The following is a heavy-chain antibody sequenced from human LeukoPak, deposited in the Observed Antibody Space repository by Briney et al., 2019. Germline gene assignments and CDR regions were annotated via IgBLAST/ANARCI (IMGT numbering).Heavy chain of an antibody. D-gene: IGHD2-15*01. CDR1: GGSFSGYY. CDR3: ARGCSGGSCYYYYYGMDV. CDR2: INHSGST. Sequence: PSETLSLTCAVYGGSFSGYYWSWIRQPPGKGLEWFGEINHSGSTNYNPSLKSRVTISVDTSKNQFSLKLSSVTAADTAVYYCARGCSGGSCYYYYYGMDVWGKGTTVTVSS. J-gene: IGHJ6*04. V-gene: IGHV4-34*01.